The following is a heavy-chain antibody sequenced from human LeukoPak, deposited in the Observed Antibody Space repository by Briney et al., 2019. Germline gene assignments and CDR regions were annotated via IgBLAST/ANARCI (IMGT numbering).Heavy chain of an antibody. Sequence: GGSLRLSCAASGFTFSNYAMSWIRQAPGKGLEWVSVISGSDGSTYYADSVKGRFTISRDDSKNTLYVQMNSLRAEDTAVYYCAKDGSSSWGYYFDYWGQGTLVTVSS. CDR3: AKDGSSSWGYYFDY. D-gene: IGHD6-13*01. CDR2: ISGSDGST. CDR1: GFTFSNYA. V-gene: IGHV3-23*01. J-gene: IGHJ4*02.